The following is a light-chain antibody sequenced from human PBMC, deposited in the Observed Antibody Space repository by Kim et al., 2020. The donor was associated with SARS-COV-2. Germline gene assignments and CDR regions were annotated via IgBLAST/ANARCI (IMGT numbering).Light chain of an antibody. CDR1: SGSIASNY. V-gene: IGLV6-57*03. CDR3: QSYDSSTVV. J-gene: IGLJ2*01. CDR2: EDN. Sequence: TVTISCTLISGSIASNYVQWYQQRPGSAPTTVIYEDNQRPSGVPDRFSGSIDSSSNSASLTISGLKTEDEADYYCQSYDSSTVVFGGGTQLTVL.